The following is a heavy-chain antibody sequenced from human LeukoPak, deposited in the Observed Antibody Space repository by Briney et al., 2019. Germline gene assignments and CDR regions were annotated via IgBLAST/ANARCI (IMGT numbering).Heavy chain of an antibody. D-gene: IGHD5-18*01. J-gene: IGHJ3*02. Sequence: SGGSLRLSCAASGFTFSSYAMSWVRQAPGKGLEWVSAISGSGGSTCYADSVKGRFTISRDNSKNTLYLQMNSLRAEDTAVYYCAKVDTAMVSHLDAFDIWGQGTMVTVSS. CDR1: GFTFSSYA. V-gene: IGHV3-23*01. CDR3: AKVDTAMVSHLDAFDI. CDR2: ISGSGGST.